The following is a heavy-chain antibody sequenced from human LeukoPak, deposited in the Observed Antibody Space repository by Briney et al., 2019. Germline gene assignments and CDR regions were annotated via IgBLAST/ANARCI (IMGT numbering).Heavy chain of an antibody. Sequence: SETLSLTCAVYGGSFSGYYWSWIRQPPGKGLEWIGEISHSGSTNYNPSLESRVTISVDTSKNQFSLKLTSVTAADTAVYYCAILTNGYGYFYYWGQGTLVTVSS. D-gene: IGHD5-18*01. CDR2: ISHSGST. J-gene: IGHJ4*02. CDR1: GGSFSGYY. V-gene: IGHV4-34*01. CDR3: AILTNGYGYFYY.